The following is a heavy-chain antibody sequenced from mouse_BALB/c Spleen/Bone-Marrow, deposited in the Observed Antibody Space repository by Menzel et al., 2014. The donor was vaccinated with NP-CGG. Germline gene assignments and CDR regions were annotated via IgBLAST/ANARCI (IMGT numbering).Heavy chain of an antibody. CDR2: INYSGST. CDR3: VRSGYYCIYPSSY. Sequence: EVKLVESGPSLVKPSQTLSLTCSVTGDSITNGYWNWIRKFPGNKLEYMGYINYSGSTYYNPSLKSRISITQDTSKNQFFLQLNFVTTEYTATYYCVRSGYYCIYPSSYWGQGTLLTVSS. D-gene: IGHD2-1*01. CDR1: GDSITNGY. V-gene: IGHV3-8*02. J-gene: IGHJ3*01.